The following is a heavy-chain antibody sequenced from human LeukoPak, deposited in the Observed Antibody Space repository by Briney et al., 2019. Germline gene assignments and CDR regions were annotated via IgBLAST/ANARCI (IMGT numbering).Heavy chain of an antibody. CDR3: ARGRGTTMVRGVITNYFDL. CDR1: GYTLSDYY. CDR2: IDPNSGGT. D-gene: IGHD3-10*01. V-gene: IGHV1-2*02. J-gene: IGHJ2*01. Sequence: ASVKVSCEASGYTLSDYYIYWVRQAPGQGLEWMGWIDPNSGGTNYAQRFLGSVTMTGDTSINTAFMELSRLRSDDTAIYYCARGRGTTMVRGVITNYFDLWGRGSLVTVSS.